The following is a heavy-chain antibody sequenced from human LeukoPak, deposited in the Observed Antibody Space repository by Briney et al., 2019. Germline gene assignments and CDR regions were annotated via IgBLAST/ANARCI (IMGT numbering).Heavy chain of an antibody. D-gene: IGHD2-2*02. Sequence: ASVKVSCKASGYSFAGYYIHWVRQAPGQGLEWMGWIHPNTSDTNYAQKFQDRVTMTRDTSISTAYMELRRLRSDDAAMYYCARGYTSSYDYWGQGTLVTVSS. CDR1: GYSFAGYY. J-gene: IGHJ4*02. CDR3: ARGYTSSYDY. V-gene: IGHV1-2*02. CDR2: IHPNTSDT.